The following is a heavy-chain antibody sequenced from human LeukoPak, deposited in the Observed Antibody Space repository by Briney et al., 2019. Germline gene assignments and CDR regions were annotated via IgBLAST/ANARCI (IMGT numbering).Heavy chain of an antibody. D-gene: IGHD1-1*01. CDR1: VDPLNQYF. V-gene: IGHV4-59*07. J-gene: IGHJ4*02. Sequence: PSDTLALTRTVSVDPLNQYFWSWLRQSRGKGREGGVYNSPIENINYNPSLKSRVTISLDKSNNQFSPRLTSVTAADTAIYYCARARPENLNWRYYIDFWRQAILATVSS. CDR2: NSPIENI. CDR3: ARARPENLNWRYYIDF.